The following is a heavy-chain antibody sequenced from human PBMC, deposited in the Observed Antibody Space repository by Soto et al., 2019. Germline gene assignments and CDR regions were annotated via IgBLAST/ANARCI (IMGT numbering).Heavy chain of an antibody. D-gene: IGHD4-17*01. Sequence: SETLSLTCTVSGGSISSYYWSWIRQPPGKGLEWIGYIYYSGSTNYNPSLKSLVTISVDTSKNQFSLKLSSVTAADTAVYYCASCYGDYGVDDFDYWGQGTLVTVSS. V-gene: IGHV4-59*01. CDR2: IYYSGST. J-gene: IGHJ4*02. CDR3: ASCYGDYGVDDFDY. CDR1: GGSISSYY.